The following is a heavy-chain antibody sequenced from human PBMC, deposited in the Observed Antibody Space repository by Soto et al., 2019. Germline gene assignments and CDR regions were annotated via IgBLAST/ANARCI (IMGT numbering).Heavy chain of an antibody. CDR3: AAPRDEYGSGVSWFTYGMDI. J-gene: IGHJ6*02. V-gene: IGHV3-23*01. D-gene: IGHD3-10*01. CDR2: LDGAGGST. CDR1: GFTFSDFA. Sequence: GGSLRLSCLASGFTFSDFAMTWVRHVPGRGLEWVASLDGAGGSTYYAESVRGRFSISRDNSQNTLFLQMKRQTVDDTAMYYCAAPRDEYGSGVSWFTYGMDIWGQGTTVTVSS.